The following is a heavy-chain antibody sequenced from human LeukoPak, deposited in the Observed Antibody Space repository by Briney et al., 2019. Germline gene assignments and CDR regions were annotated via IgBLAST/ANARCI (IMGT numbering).Heavy chain of an antibody. CDR3: ARGGYGDPRGNWFNP. CDR1: GVSISSGGYY. CDR2: IYYSGST. Sequence: NPSQTLSLTCTVSGVSISSGGYYWRWIRQHPGKGLEWIGYIYYSGSTYYNPSLKSRFTISVDTSKNQFSLKLSSVTAADTAVYYCARGGYGDPRGNWFNPWGQGTLVTVSS. V-gene: IGHV4-31*03. D-gene: IGHD4-17*01. J-gene: IGHJ5*02.